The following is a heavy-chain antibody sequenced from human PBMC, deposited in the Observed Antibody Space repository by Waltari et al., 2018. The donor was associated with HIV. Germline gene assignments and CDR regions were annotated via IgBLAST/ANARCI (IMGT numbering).Heavy chain of an antibody. CDR1: HFSISSCHY. CDR2: VFHSGST. Sequence: HVLLQASGPRLVKPSDTLSLPCAVSHFSISSCHYFGWSRQSPGKGLEWIGSVFHSGSTFYKPSFRSRVSISVDTSKNQFSLKLTSVTAADTAVYYCARQPAPDSTWFQIYFDYWGQGTVVTVSS. D-gene: IGHD6-13*01. V-gene: IGHV4-38-2*01. J-gene: IGHJ4*02. CDR3: ARQPAPDSTWFQIYFDY.